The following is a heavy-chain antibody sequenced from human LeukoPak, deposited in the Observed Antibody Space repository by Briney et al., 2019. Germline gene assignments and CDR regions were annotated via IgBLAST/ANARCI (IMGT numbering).Heavy chain of an antibody. J-gene: IGHJ6*02. Sequence: ASVNVSCKASGYTFTGYYMHWVRQAPGQGLEWMGRINPNSGGTNYAQKFQGRVTMTRDTSISTAYMELSRLRSDDTVVYYCARFPTLKAKYYYYGMDVWGQGTTVTVSS. CDR1: GYTFTGYY. CDR2: INPNSGGT. V-gene: IGHV1-2*05. CDR3: ARFPTLKAKYYYYGMDV.